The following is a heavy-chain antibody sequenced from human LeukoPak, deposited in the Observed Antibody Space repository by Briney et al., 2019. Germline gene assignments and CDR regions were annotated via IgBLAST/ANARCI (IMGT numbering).Heavy chain of an antibody. CDR1: GFTFSSYW. CDR2: IKIDGSEK. Sequence: HPGGSLRLSCAACGFTFSSYWMTWLRQAPGRGLEWVANIKIDGSEKNYVDSVKGRFTISRDNAKNSLYLQMNSLRAEDTAVYYCARNGRAADYWGQGTLVTVSS. D-gene: IGHD6-13*01. CDR3: ARNGRAADY. V-gene: IGHV3-7*01. J-gene: IGHJ4*02.